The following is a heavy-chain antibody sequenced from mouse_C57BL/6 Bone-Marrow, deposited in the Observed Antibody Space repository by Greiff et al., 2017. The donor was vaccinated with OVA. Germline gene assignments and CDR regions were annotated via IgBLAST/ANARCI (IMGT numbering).Heavy chain of an antibody. CDR2: IYPSDSET. D-gene: IGHD1-1*01. CDR3: ARGDYGSSAY. J-gene: IGHJ3*01. Sequence: QVQLKQPGAELVRPGSSVKLSCKASGYTFTSYWMDWVKQRPGQGLEWIGNIYPSDSETHYNQKFKDKATLTVDKSSSTAYMQLSSLTSEDSAVYYCARGDYGSSAYWGQGTLVTVSA. CDR1: GYTFTSYW. V-gene: IGHV1-61*01.